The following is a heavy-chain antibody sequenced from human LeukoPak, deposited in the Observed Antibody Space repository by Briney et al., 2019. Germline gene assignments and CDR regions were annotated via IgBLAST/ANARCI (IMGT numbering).Heavy chain of an antibody. D-gene: IGHD4/OR15-4a*01. CDR3: ARQQEGALDY. V-gene: IGHV4-39*01. CDR2: IYYSGST. CDR1: GGSISSSSYY. J-gene: IGHJ4*02. Sequence: ETLSLTCTVSGGSISSSSYYWGWIRRPPGKGLEWIGSIYYSGSTYYNPSLKSRVTISVDTSKNQFSLKLSSVTAADTAVYYCARQQEGALDYWGQGTLVTVSS.